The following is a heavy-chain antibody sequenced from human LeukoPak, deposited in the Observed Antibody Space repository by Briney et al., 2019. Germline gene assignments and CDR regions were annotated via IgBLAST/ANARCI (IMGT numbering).Heavy chain of an antibody. CDR3: AELTGYYMSD. V-gene: IGHV4-39*07. D-gene: IGHD3-9*01. J-gene: IGHJ4*02. Sequence: PSETLSLTCTVSGGSISSSSYYWSWIRQPPGKGLEWIGEINHSGSTNYNPSLKSRVTISVDTSKNQFSLKLSSVTAADTAVYYCAELTGYYMSDWGQGTLVTVSS. CDR1: GGSISSSSYY. CDR2: INHSGST.